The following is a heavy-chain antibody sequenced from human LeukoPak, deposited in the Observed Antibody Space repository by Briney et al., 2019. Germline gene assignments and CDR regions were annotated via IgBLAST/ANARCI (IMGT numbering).Heavy chain of an antibody. J-gene: IGHJ4*02. V-gene: IGHV1-2*02. CDR3: ARSESEVVAMIVVVYFDY. D-gene: IGHD3-22*01. Sequence: ASVKVSCKASGYTFTGYYMHWVRQAPGQGLEWMGWINPNSGCTNYAQKVQGRVTMTRDTSISTAYMELSRLRSDDTAVYYCARSESEVVAMIVVVYFDYWGQGTLVTVSS. CDR1: GYTFTGYY. CDR2: INPNSGCT.